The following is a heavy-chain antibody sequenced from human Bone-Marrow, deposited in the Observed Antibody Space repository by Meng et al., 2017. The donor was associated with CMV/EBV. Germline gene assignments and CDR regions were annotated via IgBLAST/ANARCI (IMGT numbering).Heavy chain of an antibody. CDR2: ISSSSSYI. CDR1: GFTFSSYS. D-gene: IGHD6-13*01. J-gene: IGHJ4*02. Sequence: ETLSLTCAASGFTFSSYSMNWVRQAPGKGLEWVSSISSSSSYIYYADSVKGRFTISRDNAKNSLYLQMNSLRAEDTSVYYCTRDSFPRYGSSPSGYWGQGTLVTVSS. CDR3: TRDSFPRYGSSPSGY. V-gene: IGHV3-21*01.